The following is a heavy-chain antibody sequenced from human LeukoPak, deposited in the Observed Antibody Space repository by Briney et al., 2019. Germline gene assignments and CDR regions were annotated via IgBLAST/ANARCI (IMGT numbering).Heavy chain of an antibody. CDR2: ISSSSSYI. Sequence: GGSLRLSCAASGFTFSSYSMNWVRQAPGKGLEWVSSISSSSSYIYYADSVKGRFTISRDNAKNSLYLQMNSLRAEDTAVYYCARGSIVGATVEDYWGQGTLVTVSS. V-gene: IGHV3-21*01. J-gene: IGHJ4*02. D-gene: IGHD1-26*01. CDR1: GFTFSSYS. CDR3: ARGSIVGATVEDY.